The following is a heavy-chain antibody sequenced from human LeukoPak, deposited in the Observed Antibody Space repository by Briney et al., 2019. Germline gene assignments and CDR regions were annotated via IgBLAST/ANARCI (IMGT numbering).Heavy chain of an antibody. V-gene: IGHV1-2*02. J-gene: IGHJ4*02. CDR1: GYTFTGYY. D-gene: IGHD4-17*01. CDR2: INPKSGGT. Sequence: GASVKVSCKASGYTFTGYYMHWVRQAPGQGLEWMGWINPKSGGTNYAEKFQGRVTMTRDTSISTAYMELSRLRSDDTAVYYCARDMTTVTSRSGEFRRFDYWGQGTLVTVSS. CDR3: ARDMTTVTSRSGEFRRFDY.